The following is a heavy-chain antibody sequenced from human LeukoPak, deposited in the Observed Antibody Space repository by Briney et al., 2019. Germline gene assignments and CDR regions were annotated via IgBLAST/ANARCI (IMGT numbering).Heavy chain of an antibody. CDR1: GFTFSNAW. D-gene: IGHD3-22*01. Sequence: GGSLRLSCAASGFTFSNAWMSWVRQAPGKGLEWVGRIKSKTDGGTTDYAAPVKGRFTISRDDSKNTLYLQMNSLKTEDTAVYYCTTLYYYDSSGYPQGFYWGQGTLVTVS. CDR3: TTLYYYDSSGYPQGFY. J-gene: IGHJ4*02. V-gene: IGHV3-15*01. CDR2: IKSKTDGGTT.